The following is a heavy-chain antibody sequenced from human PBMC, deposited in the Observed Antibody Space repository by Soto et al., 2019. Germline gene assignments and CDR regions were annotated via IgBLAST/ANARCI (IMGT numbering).Heavy chain of an antibody. D-gene: IGHD3-22*01. V-gene: IGHV3-23*01. CDR1: GFTFSSYA. J-gene: IGHJ3*02. CDR3: AKSSGYYYTDYDAFDI. CDR2: ISGSGGST. Sequence: GSLRLSCAASGFTFSSYAMSWVRQAPGKGLEWVSAISGSGGSTYYADSVKGRFTISRDNSKNTLYLQMNSLRAEDTAVYYCAKSSGYYYTDYDAFDIWGQGTMVTVSS.